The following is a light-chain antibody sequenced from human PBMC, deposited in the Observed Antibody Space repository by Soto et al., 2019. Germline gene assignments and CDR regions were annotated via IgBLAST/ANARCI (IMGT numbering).Light chain of an antibody. CDR1: SSNIGSNY. CDR3: ATWDDSLSGYV. J-gene: IGLJ1*01. CDR2: YNN. V-gene: IGLV1-47*02. Sequence: QSVLTQPPSASETPGQRVTISCSGRSSNIGSNYVYWYQQLPGTAPKLLIYYNNQRPSGVPDRFSGSKSGTSASLAISGLRSEDEADYYCATWDDSLSGYVFGTGTKLTVL.